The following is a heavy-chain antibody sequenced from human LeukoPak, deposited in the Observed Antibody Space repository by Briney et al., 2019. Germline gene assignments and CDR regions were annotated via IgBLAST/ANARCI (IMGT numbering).Heavy chain of an antibody. CDR2: ISYDGSNK. CDR3: ARDRFKFDY. J-gene: IGHJ4*02. V-gene: IGHV3-30-3*01. D-gene: IGHD3-3*01. Sequence: GGSLRLSCAASGFTFSSYAMHWVRQAPGKGLEWVAVISYDGSNKYYADSVKGRFIISRDNSKNTLYLQMNSLRAEDTAVYYCARDRFKFDYWGQGTLVTVSS. CDR1: GFTFSSYA.